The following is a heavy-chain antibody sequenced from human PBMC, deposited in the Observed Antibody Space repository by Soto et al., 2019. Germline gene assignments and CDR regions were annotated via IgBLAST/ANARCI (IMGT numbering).Heavy chain of an antibody. J-gene: IGHJ6*03. CDR3: AKDGYCSSTSCPSYYYYYYMAV. V-gene: IGHV3-30*18. CDR2: ISYDGSNK. Sequence: GGSLRLSCAASGFTFSSYGMHWVRQAPGKGLEWVAVISYDGSNKYYADSVKGRFTISRDNSKNTLYLQMNSLRAEDTAVYYCAKDGYCSSTSCPSYYYYYYMAVWGKGATVTVSS. D-gene: IGHD2-2*03. CDR1: GFTFSSYG.